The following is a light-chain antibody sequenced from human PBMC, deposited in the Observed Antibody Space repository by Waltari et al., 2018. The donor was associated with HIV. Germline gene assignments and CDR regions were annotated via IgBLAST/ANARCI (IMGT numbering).Light chain of an antibody. Sequence: QAVVTQEPSLSVSPGETVTLTCTSFTGFIPSGPFPYWFQMREGHDPRTLMYDSEKIHAWTPGRFSGSIVGGKATLTLLGAQPEDEGDYYCLISYNGVRVFGGGTKLTV. CDR1: TGFIPSGPF. CDR2: DSE. CDR3: LISYNGVRV. J-gene: IGLJ2*01. V-gene: IGLV7-46*02.